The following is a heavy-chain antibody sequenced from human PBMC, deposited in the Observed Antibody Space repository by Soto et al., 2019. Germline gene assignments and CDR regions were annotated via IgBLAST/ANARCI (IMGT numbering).Heavy chain of an antibody. J-gene: IGHJ5*01. CDR2: ISVLNGYA. Sequence: QVQLVQSGPELKKPGASVKVSCKTSGYSFHNSGISWVRQAPGQGLEWMGWISVLNGYAHYGQKYQGRVIMTADTFTGTGYRELRGLRSDDTAMYYCSKNGTTWFASWGQGTPVTVSS. V-gene: IGHV1-18*01. CDR3: SKNGTTWFAS. CDR1: GYSFHNSG. D-gene: IGHD1-1*01.